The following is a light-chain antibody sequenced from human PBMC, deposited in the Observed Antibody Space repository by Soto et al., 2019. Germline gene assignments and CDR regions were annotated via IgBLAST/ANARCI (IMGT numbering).Light chain of an antibody. Sequence: EIVMTPSRGTGPVSTGERAIPSCTASQTVSSNLAWYQQKPGQAPRLPIYGASTRATGIPARFSGSVSGTEFTLTISSLQSEDFAVYYCQQYNNWPPITFGQGTRLEIK. J-gene: IGKJ5*01. CDR1: QTVSSN. CDR3: QQYNNWPPIT. V-gene: IGKV3-15*01. CDR2: GAS.